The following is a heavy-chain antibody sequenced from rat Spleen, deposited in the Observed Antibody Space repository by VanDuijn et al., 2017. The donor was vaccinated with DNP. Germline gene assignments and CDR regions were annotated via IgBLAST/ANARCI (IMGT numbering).Heavy chain of an antibody. J-gene: IGHJ2*01. V-gene: IGHV5-22*01. CDR2: ITYDGSGT. Sequence: EVQLVESGGGLVQPGRSLKLSCAASGFTFSDYYMTWVRQAPTKGLEWVAYITYDGSGTYYGDSVKGRFTISRDNAKSTLYLQMNSLRSEDMATYYCARHVLPLRVWDYWGQGIMVTVSS. CDR1: GFTFSDYY. D-gene: IGHD4-1*01. CDR3: ARHVLPLRVWDY.